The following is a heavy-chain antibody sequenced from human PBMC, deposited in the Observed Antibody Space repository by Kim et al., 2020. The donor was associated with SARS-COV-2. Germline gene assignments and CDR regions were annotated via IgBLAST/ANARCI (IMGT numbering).Heavy chain of an antibody. D-gene: IGHD3-16*02. CDR1: GFIFSNHA. V-gene: IGHV3-23*01. Sequence: GGSLRLSCAASGFIFSNHAMSWVRQAPGKGLEWVSAISGRGSNTYYADSVKGRFTISRDNSKNTLYLQVKSLRGEDTALYYCVKDHHDYVWGTYPPSHDXWGXXXLVTXSS. J-gene: IGHJ4*01. CDR2: ISGRGSNT. CDR3: VKDHHDYVWGTYPPSHDX.